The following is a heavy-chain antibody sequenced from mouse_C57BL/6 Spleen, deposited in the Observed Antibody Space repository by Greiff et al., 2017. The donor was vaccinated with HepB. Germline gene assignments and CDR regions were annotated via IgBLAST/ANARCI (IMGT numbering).Heavy chain of an antibody. Sequence: QVQLKQPGAELVKPGASVKLSCKASGYTFTSYWMHWVKQRPGRGLEWVGRIDPNSGGTKYNEKFKSKATLTVDKPSSTDYMQLSSLTSEDSAVYYCAREDGYDWYFDVWGTGTTVTVAS. J-gene: IGHJ1*03. V-gene: IGHV1-72*01. CDR1: GYTFTSYW. CDR2: IDPNSGGT. D-gene: IGHD2-2*01. CDR3: AREDGYDWYFDV.